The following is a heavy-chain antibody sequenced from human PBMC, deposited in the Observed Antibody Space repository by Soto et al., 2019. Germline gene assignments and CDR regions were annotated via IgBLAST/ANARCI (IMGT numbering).Heavy chain of an antibody. Sequence: GSLVRSCAASGCTFSNSWMHGVRQVSGKGLEWVSRINADGTSTSYADSVKGRFTISRDNAKNTLYLHVNSLRAEDTAVYYCVKVLARGVGVPRFYFDSWGQGALVTVYS. CDR1: GCTFSNSW. D-gene: IGHD2-2*01. V-gene: IGHV3-74*01. CDR3: VKVLARGVGVPRFYFDS. J-gene: IGHJ4*02. CDR2: INADGTST.